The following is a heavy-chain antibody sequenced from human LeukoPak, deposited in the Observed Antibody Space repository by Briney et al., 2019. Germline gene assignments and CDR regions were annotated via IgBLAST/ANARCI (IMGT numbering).Heavy chain of an antibody. CDR2: IYTSGST. Sequence: SETLSLTCTVSGGSISSYYWSGIRQPAGKGLEWIGRIYTSGSTNYNPVLKSRVTISVDKSKNQFSLKLSSVTAADTAVYYCARGPDYSNLVDYWGQGTLVTVYS. V-gene: IGHV4-4*07. CDR1: GGSISSYY. D-gene: IGHD4-11*01. CDR3: ARGPDYSNLVDY. J-gene: IGHJ4*02.